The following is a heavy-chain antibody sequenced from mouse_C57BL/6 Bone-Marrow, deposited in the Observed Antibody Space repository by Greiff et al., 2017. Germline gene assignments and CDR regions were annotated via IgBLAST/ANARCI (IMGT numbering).Heavy chain of an antibody. Sequence: EVKLMESGGGLVKPGGSLTLSCAASGFTFSDYGMHWVRQAPEQGLEWVAYISRGSSTIYYADTVKGRVTISRDNAKNTLFLQMTGMRSEDTAMYYCASRPWFAYWGQGTLVTVSA. V-gene: IGHV5-17*01. CDR3: ASRPWFAY. CDR1: GFTFSDYG. J-gene: IGHJ3*01. CDR2: ISRGSSTI.